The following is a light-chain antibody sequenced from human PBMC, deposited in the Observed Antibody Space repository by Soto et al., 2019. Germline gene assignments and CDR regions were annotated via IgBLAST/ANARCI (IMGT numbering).Light chain of an antibody. J-gene: IGKJ4*01. V-gene: IGKV1-39*01. CDR1: QSISDY. CDR2: AAS. Sequence: DIQMTQSPSSLSASVGDRVTITCRASQSISDYLNWYQQKPGKAPNLLIYAASTFPSGVPSRFSGSGSGTFFTLTISSLQPEDFATYYCQQSYSITHTFGGGTKVDIK. CDR3: QQSYSITHT.